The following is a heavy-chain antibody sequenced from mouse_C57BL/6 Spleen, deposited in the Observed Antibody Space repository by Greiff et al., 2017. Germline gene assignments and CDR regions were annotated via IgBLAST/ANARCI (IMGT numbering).Heavy chain of an antibody. D-gene: IGHD1-1*01. Sequence: QVQLQQPGAELARPGTSVKLSCKASGYTFTSYWMHWVKQRPGQGLEWIGVIDPSDSYTNYNQKFKGKATLTVDTSSSTAYMQLSSLTSEDSAVYYCARSDYYYGSSYVEYFDYWGQGTTLTVSS. V-gene: IGHV1-59*01. CDR1: GYTFTSYW. CDR3: ARSDYYYGSSYVEYFDY. CDR2: IDPSDSYT. J-gene: IGHJ2*01.